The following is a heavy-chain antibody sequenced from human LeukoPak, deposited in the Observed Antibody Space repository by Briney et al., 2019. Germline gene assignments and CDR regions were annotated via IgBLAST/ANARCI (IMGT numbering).Heavy chain of an antibody. J-gene: IGHJ4*02. CDR1: GYTFTSYD. CDR2: MNPNSGNT. Sequence: ASVKVSCKASGYTFTSYDINWVRQAPGQGLEWMGWMNPNSGNTGYAQRFQGRVTMTRNTSISTAFMELSSLRSEDTAVYYCARGVNSGWYSFDSWGQGTLVTVSS. CDR3: ARGVNSGWYSFDS. D-gene: IGHD6-19*01. V-gene: IGHV1-8*01.